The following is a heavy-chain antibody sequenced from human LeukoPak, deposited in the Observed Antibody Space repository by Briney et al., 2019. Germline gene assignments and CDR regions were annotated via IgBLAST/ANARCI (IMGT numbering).Heavy chain of an antibody. D-gene: IGHD6-19*01. CDR1: GFTFSSYA. Sequence: PGRSLRLSCAASGFTFSSYAMHWVRQAPGKGLEWVAVISYDGSNKYYADSVKGRFTISRDNSKNTLYLQMNSLRAEDTAVYYCASGSSGWYSWGQGTLVTVSS. CDR2: ISYDGSNK. J-gene: IGHJ4*02. CDR3: ASGSSGWYS. V-gene: IGHV3-30-3*01.